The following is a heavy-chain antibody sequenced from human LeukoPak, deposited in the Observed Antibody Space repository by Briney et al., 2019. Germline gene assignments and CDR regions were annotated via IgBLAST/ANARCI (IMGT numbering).Heavy chain of an antibody. Sequence: GGSLRLSCVASGFTFEKYVMNWIRQAPGKGLEWLATIYGSGVSISYADSVKGRFTISRDNSNNTLYLQMNSLRAEDTAMYFCAKDLGWELPAEAYWGQGILVTVSS. V-gene: IGHV3-23*01. CDR3: AKDLGWELPAEAY. CDR1: GFTFEKYV. J-gene: IGHJ4*02. CDR2: IYGSGVSI. D-gene: IGHD1-26*01.